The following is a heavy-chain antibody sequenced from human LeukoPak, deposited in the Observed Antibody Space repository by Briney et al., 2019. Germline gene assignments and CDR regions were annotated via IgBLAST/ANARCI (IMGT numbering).Heavy chain of an antibody. CDR3: ARTRYYYNSRSYGAPYYFDY. CDR2: IYTSGST. CDR1: GCSISSYY. Sequence: SETLSLTCTVSGCSISSYYWSWIRQPAGKGLEWIGRIYTSGSTNYNPSLKSRVTISVDTSKNQFSLKLSSVTAADTAVYYCARTRYYYNSRSYGAPYYFDYWGQGTLVTVSS. V-gene: IGHV4-4*07. J-gene: IGHJ4*02. D-gene: IGHD3-10*01.